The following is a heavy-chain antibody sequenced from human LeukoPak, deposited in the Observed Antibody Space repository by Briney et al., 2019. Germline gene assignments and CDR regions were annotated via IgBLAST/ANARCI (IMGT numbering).Heavy chain of an antibody. CDR1: GGSISSGDYY. CDR2: IYYSGST. CDR3: ARERVVAAEGYGMDV. D-gene: IGHD2-15*01. V-gene: IGHV4-30-4*01. J-gene: IGHJ6*04. Sequence: SETLSLTCTVSGGSISSGDYYWSWIRQPPGKGLEWIGYIYYSGSTYYNPSLKSRVTISVDTSKNQFSLKLSSVTAADTAVYYCARERVVAAEGYGMDVWGKGTTVTVSS.